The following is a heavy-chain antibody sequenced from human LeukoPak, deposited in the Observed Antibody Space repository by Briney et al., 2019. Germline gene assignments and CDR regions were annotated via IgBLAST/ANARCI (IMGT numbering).Heavy chain of an antibody. CDR3: ARDHLGGALEANWFDP. CDR2: ISSSSSYI. V-gene: IGHV3-21*01. D-gene: IGHD3-3*01. J-gene: IGHJ5*02. Sequence: GGSLRLSCAASGFTFSSYSMNWVRKAPGKGLEWVSSISSSSSYIYYADSVKGRFTISRDNAKNSLYLQMNSLRAEDTAVYYCARDHLGGALEANWFDPWGQGTLVTVSS. CDR1: GFTFSSYS.